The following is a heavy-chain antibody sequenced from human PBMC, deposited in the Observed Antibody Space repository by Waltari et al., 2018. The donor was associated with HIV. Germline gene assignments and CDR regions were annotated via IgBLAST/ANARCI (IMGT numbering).Heavy chain of an antibody. CDR2: ISSSSSYI. J-gene: IGHJ6*02. Sequence: EVQLVESGGGLVKPGGSLRLSCAASGFTFSDFSLNWVRQAPGKGLEWVSSISSSSSYIYYADSVKGRFTISRDNAKSSLYLQMNSLRVEDTAVYYCARPQWSPQQLAFYGVDVWGQGTTVTVSS. D-gene: IGHD6-13*01. CDR3: ARPQWSPQQLAFYGVDV. CDR1: GFTFSDFS. V-gene: IGHV3-21*01.